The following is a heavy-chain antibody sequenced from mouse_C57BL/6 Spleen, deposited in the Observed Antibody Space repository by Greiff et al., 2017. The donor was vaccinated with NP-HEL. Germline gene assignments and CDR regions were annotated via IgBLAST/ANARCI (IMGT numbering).Heavy chain of an antibody. D-gene: IGHD1-1*01. CDR1: GYTFTDYN. CDR2: INPNNGGT. J-gene: IGHJ2*01. V-gene: IGHV1-22*01. Sequence: VHVKQSGPELVKPGASVKMSCKASGYTFTDYNMHWMKQSHGKSLEWIGYINPNNGGTSYNQKFKGKATLTVNKSSSTAYMELRSLTSEDSAVYYCARAYGDFDYWGQGTTLTVSS. CDR3: ARAYGDFDY.